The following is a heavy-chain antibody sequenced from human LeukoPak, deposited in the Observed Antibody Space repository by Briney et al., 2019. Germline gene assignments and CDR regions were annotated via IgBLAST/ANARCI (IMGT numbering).Heavy chain of an antibody. Sequence: SVKVSCKASGGTFSSYTISWLRQAPGQGLEWMGRIIPILGIANYAQKFQGRVTITADKSTSTAYMELSSLRSEDTAVYYCFCGLRWETPDDYWGQGTLVTVSS. J-gene: IGHJ4*02. D-gene: IGHD4-23*01. CDR1: GGTFSSYT. V-gene: IGHV1-69*02. CDR2: IIPILGIA. CDR3: FCGLRWETPDDY.